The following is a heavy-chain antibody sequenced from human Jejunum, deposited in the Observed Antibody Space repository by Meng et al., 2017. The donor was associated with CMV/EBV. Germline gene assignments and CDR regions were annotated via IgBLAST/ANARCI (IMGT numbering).Heavy chain of an antibody. CDR2: INTNTVNP. D-gene: IGHD3-3*01. V-gene: IGHV7-4-1*02. CDR1: GYTFSNYA. J-gene: IGHJ4*02. CDR3: ARVAPSGYRYFDY. Sequence: QVLLLAAGAELKRPGASVTVACKASGYTFSNYAVNWVRQAPGQGLQWMGWINTNTVNPTYAHGFTRQFVFSLDTSFRTAYLQISSLKAEDTAVYYCARVAPSGYRYFDYWGQGTLVTVSS.